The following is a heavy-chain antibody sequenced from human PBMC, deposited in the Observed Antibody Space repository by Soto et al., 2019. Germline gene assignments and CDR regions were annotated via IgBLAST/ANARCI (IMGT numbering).Heavy chain of an antibody. CDR2: IYHSGST. D-gene: IGHD2-21*01. Sequence: QVQLQESGPRLVKPSQTLSLTCTVSGDSISRGGYYWNWLRQHPRKGLEWIGYIYHSGSTIYNPSRQSRLTISVDTSKNRLSLELSNVTAADTAIYYCARDGAGAYGLGWFDPWGQGILVTVSS. J-gene: IGHJ5*02. CDR1: GDSISRGGYY. CDR3: ARDGAGAYGLGWFDP. V-gene: IGHV4-31*03.